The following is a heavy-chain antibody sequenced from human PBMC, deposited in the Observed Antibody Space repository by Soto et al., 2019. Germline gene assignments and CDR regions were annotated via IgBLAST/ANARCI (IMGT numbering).Heavy chain of an antibody. V-gene: IGHV1-46*01. Sequence: GASVKVSCKASGYTFTSYYMHWVRQAPGQGLEWMGIINPSGGSTSYAQKFQGRFTISRDNVKSSLYLQMNSLRAEDTAVYYCARVQGSGGYQPLDYWGPGTLVTVSS. CDR3: ARVQGSGGYQPLDY. CDR1: GYTFTSYY. J-gene: IGHJ4*02. D-gene: IGHD1-26*01. CDR2: INPSGGST.